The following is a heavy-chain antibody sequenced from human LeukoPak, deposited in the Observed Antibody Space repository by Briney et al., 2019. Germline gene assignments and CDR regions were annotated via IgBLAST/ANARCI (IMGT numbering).Heavy chain of an antibody. J-gene: IGHJ4*02. Sequence: QSGGSLRLSCAAPGFTFSSYGMHWVRQAPGKGLEWVAFIRYDGSNKYYADSVKGRFTISRDNSKNTLYLQMNSLRAEDTAVYYCAKDRRGWLQTSHDYWGQGTLVTVSS. CDR2: IRYDGSNK. CDR3: AKDRRGWLQTSHDY. V-gene: IGHV3-30*02. D-gene: IGHD5-24*01. CDR1: GFTFSSYG.